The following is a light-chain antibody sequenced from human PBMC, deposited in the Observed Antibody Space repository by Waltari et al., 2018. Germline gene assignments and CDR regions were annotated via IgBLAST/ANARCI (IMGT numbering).Light chain of an antibody. CDR1: QSLVHSDGKTY. CDR2: KIS. CDR3: MQTTHWPRT. Sequence: DVVMTQSPLSLSVTLEQPASISCKSSQSLVHSDGKTYLNWFHQRPGQSPRRLIYKISNRDSGVPDRFSGSGSGTDFTLTINRVEAEDVGVYYCMQTTHWPRTFGQGTKLEIK. V-gene: IGKV2-30*02. J-gene: IGKJ2*01.